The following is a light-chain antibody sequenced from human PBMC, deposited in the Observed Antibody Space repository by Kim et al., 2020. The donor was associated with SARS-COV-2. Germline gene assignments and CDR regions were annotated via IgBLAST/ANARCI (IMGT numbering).Light chain of an antibody. V-gene: IGLV4-60*03. Sequence: QPVLTQSSSASASRGSSVKLTCTLSSGHRSYIIAWHQQQPGKAPRYLMKLENSGKFKKVSGVPDRFSGSSSGADRYLTISNLQSEDEADYYCETWDTHTWVFGGGTKLTVL. J-gene: IGLJ3*02. CDR2: LENSGKF. CDR1: SGHRSYI. CDR3: ETWDTHTWV.